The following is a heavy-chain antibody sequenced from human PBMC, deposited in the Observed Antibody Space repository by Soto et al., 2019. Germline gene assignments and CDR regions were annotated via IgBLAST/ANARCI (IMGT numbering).Heavy chain of an antibody. Sequence: QVQLVESGGGVVQPGRSLRLSCAASGFTFSSYGMHWVRQAPGKGLEWVAVIWYDGSNKYYADSVKGRFTISRDNSKKTLYLKMNSLRAEDTAVYYCARDEGLGVIYYYYGMDVWGQGTTVTVSS. CDR2: IWYDGSNK. CDR3: ARDEGLGVIYYYYGMDV. CDR1: GFTFSSYG. J-gene: IGHJ6*02. D-gene: IGHD2-21*01. V-gene: IGHV3-33*01.